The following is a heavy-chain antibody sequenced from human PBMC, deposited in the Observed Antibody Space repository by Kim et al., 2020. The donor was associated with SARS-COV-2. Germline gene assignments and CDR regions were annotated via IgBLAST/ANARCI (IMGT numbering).Heavy chain of an antibody. J-gene: IGHJ4*02. D-gene: IGHD3-22*01. CDR1: GESFIDHY. Sequence: SETLSLTCAVYGESFIDHYWAWIRQPPGKGLEWIGRINHRGSTDYNPSLKSRVTMSIDTFRNQFSLKLYSVTAADTAVYYCARGPLRGYYFDYWGPGPL. CDR2: INHRGST. CDR3: ARGPLRGYYFDY. V-gene: IGHV4-34*01.